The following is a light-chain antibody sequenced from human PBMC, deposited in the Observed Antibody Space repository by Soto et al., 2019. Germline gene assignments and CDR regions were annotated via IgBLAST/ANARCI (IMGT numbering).Light chain of an antibody. Sequence: DIQMTQSPSTLSASVGDRVTITCRASQSISSWLAWYQQKPGKAPKLLIYDASSLESGVPSRFSGSGSGTEFTLTISSLQPDDFATYYSQQYNSYSRFGGGTKVDIK. CDR2: DAS. CDR1: QSISSW. CDR3: QQYNSYSR. V-gene: IGKV1-5*01. J-gene: IGKJ4*01.